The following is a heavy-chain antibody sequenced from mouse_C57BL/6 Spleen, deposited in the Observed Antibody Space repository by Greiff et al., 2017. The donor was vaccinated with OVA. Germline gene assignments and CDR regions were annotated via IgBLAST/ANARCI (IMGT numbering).Heavy chain of an antibody. V-gene: IGHV1-50*01. J-gene: IGHJ4*01. Sequence: QVQLQQPGAELVKPGASVKLSCKASGYTFTSYWMQWVKQRPGQGLEWIGEIDPSASYTNYNQKFKGKATLTVDTSSSTAYMQLSSLTSDDSAVYYCATSDSNYSYYAMDYWGQGTSVTVSS. CDR1: GYTFTSYW. CDR3: ATSDSNYSYYAMDY. D-gene: IGHD2-12*01. CDR2: IDPSASYT.